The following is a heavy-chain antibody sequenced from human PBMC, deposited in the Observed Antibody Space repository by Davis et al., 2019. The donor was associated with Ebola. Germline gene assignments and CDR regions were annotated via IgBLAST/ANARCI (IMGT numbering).Heavy chain of an antibody. CDR1: GFTFSSYW. CDR3: ARDAYGCSSTSCYYYYGMDV. D-gene: IGHD2-2*01. V-gene: IGHV3-74*01. J-gene: IGHJ6*02. CDR2: INSDGSGT. Sequence: GESLKISCAASGFTFSSYWMHWVRQAPGKGLVWVSRINSDGSGTSYADSVKGRFTISRDNAKNTLYLQMNSLRAEDTAVYYCARDAYGCSSTSCYYYYGMDVWGQGTTVTVSS.